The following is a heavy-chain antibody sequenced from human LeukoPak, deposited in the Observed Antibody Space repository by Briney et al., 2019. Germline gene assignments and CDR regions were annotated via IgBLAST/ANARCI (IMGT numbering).Heavy chain of an antibody. CDR3: ARVASGTYYVIDF. V-gene: IGHV3-30*04. J-gene: IGHJ4*02. Sequence: GGSLRLSCAASGFSLRSNAMHWVRQAPGKGLDWVTVISHDGSKIYYADSVEGRFTFSRDTSKNTLYLQMNSLRVEDTAVYYCARVASGTYYVIDFWGQGTLVTVSS. CDR1: GFSLRSNA. CDR2: ISHDGSKI. D-gene: IGHD1-26*01.